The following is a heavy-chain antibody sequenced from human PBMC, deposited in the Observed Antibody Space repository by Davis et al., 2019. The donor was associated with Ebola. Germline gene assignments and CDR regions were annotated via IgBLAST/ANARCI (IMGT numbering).Heavy chain of an antibody. CDR1: GGSVSSGSYY. CDR3: ARGGCGGDCYGDY. CDR2: INHSGST. J-gene: IGHJ4*02. V-gene: IGHV4-39*01. D-gene: IGHD2-21*02. Sequence: PSETLSLTCTVSGGSVSSGSYYWSWIRQPPGKGLEWIGEINHSGSTNYNPSLKSRVTISVDTSKNQFSLKLSSVTAADTAVYYCARGGCGGDCYGDYWGQGTLVTVSS.